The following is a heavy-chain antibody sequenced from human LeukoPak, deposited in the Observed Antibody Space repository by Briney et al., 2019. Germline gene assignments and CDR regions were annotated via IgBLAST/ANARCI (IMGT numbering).Heavy chain of an antibody. CDR2: INHSGST. CDR3: ARGYRGTVAGLDY. D-gene: IGHD6-19*01. J-gene: IGHJ4*02. V-gene: IGHV4-34*01. Sequence: SETLSLTCAVYGGSFSGYYWSWIRQPPGKGPEWIGEINHSGSTNYNPSLKSRVTISVDTSKNQFSLKLSSVTAADTAVYYCARGYRGTVAGLDYWGQGTLVTVSS. CDR1: GGSFSGYY.